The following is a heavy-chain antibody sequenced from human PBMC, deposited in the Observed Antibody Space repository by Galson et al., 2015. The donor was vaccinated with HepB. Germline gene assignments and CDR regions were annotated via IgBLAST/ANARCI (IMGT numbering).Heavy chain of an antibody. CDR2: MSYDESYK. Sequence: SLRLSCAASGFTFSSYAMHWVRQAPGKGLEWVAFMSYDESYKYYADSVKGRFTISRDNSKNTLYLQINSLRAEDTAFYYCARDASDCSGGSCSSNAFDIWGQGTMVTVSS. V-gene: IGHV3-30-3*01. D-gene: IGHD2-15*01. CDR3: ARDASDCSGGSCSSNAFDI. J-gene: IGHJ3*02. CDR1: GFTFSSYA.